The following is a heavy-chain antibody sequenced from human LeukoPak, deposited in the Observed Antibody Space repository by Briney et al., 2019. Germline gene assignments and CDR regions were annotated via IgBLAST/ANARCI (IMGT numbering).Heavy chain of an antibody. V-gene: IGHV3-73*01. CDR1: GFTFSGSA. CDR3: TSPNCSSTSCYSLAFDI. D-gene: IGHD2-2*01. J-gene: IGHJ3*02. CDR2: IRSKANSYAT. Sequence: GGSLKLSCAASGFTFSGSAMHWVRQASGKGLEWVGRIRSKANSYATAYAASVKGRFTIPRDDSKNTAYLQMNSLKTEDTAVYYCTSPNCSSTSCYSLAFDIWGQGTMVTVSS.